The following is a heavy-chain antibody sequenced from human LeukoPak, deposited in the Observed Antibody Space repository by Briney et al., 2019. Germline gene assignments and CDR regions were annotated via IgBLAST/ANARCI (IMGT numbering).Heavy chain of an antibody. J-gene: IGHJ5*02. CDR3: ARGAGYCSSTSCYGWFDP. V-gene: IGHV4-59*12. Sequence: PSETLSLTCTVSGGSISNYYWSWIRQPPGKELEWIGYIYYSGSTNYNPSLKSRVTISVDKSKNQFSLKLSSVTAADTAVYYCARGAGYCSSTSCYGWFDPWGQGTLVTVSS. D-gene: IGHD2-2*01. CDR1: GGSISNYY. CDR2: IYYSGST.